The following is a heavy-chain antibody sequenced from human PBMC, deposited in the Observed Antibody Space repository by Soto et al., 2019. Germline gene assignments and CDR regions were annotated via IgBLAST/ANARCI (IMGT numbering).Heavy chain of an antibody. CDR1: GGTFSSYS. V-gene: IGHV1-69*04. D-gene: IGHD3-10*01. Sequence: SVKVSCKASGGTFSSYSISWVRQAPGQGLEWMGRIIPILGIANYAQKFQGRVTITADKSTSTAYMELSSLRSEDTAVYYCARDRFYYGSGSPTEAYYYGMDVWG. CDR2: IIPILGIA. CDR3: ARDRFYYGSGSPTEAYYYGMDV. J-gene: IGHJ6*02.